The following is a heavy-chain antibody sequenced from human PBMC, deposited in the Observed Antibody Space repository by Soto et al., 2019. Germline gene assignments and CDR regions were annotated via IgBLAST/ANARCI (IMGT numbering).Heavy chain of an antibody. V-gene: IGHV3-7*01. CDR3: ARNHINGWKFDY. Sequence: HPGGSLRLSCAASGFTFSNYWMSWVRQAPGKGLEWVANIKQDGSENYYVDSVKGRFTTSRDNTKNSFYLQMISLRAEDTAVYYSARNHINGWKFDYWGRGTLVTVSS. D-gene: IGHD6-19*01. J-gene: IGHJ4*02. CDR1: GFTFSNYW. CDR2: IKQDGSEN.